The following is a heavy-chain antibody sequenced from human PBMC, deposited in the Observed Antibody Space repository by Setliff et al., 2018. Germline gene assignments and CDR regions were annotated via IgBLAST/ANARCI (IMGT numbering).Heavy chain of an antibody. J-gene: IGHJ6*03. CDR1: GGTFSKYG. D-gene: IGHD2-21*02. Sequence: GASVKVSCKASGGTFSKYGISWVRQAPGQGLEWMGGIIPNFRTTSYAQKFQGRVTISTDEYTMTAYMELNSLRPEDTAMYYCAREEVIVMTVNNYYYYMDVWGKGTTVTVS. CDR2: IIPNFRTT. V-gene: IGHV1-69*05. CDR3: AREEVIVMTVNNYYYYMDV.